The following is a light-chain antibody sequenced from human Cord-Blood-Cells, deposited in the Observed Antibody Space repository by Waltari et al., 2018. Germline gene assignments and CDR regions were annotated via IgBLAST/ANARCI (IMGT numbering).Light chain of an antibody. Sequence: QSALTQPASVSGSPGQSIIISCTGTSSDVGSYNLVSWYQQHPGKAPKLMIYEGSKRPSGVSNRFSGSKSGNTASLTISGLPAEDEADYYCCSYAGSSSYVFGTGTKVTVL. J-gene: IGLJ1*01. CDR2: EGS. V-gene: IGLV2-23*01. CDR3: CSYAGSSSYV. CDR1: SSDVGSYNL.